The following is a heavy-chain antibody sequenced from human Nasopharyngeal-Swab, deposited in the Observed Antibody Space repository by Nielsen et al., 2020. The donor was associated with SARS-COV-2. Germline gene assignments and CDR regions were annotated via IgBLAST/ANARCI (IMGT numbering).Heavy chain of an antibody. V-gene: IGHV1-8*01. D-gene: IGHD3-10*01. CDR1: GYTFTDFD. CDR3: ARGLGAPSSVWH. J-gene: IGHJ1*01. CDR2: ISLNSGFT. Sequence: ASVKVSCKASGYTFTDFDVIWVRQATAKGLGGMGWISLNSGFTGYAEKFEGRVTMTRNIATNTVYLELTSLGFEDTAVYYCARGLGAPSSVWHWGPGTQVTVSS.